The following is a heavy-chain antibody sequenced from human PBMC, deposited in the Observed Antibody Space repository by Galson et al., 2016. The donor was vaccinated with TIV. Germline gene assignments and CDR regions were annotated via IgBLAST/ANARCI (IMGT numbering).Heavy chain of an antibody. J-gene: IGHJ5*02. CDR1: EDTFTAYY. D-gene: IGHD6-6*01. Sequence: SVKVSCKASEDTFTAYYIHWVRQAPGLGLEWMGWINPDNGDTNYAQEFEGRVTMTRDTSMTTVYMDLSSLKSDDTAVYYCARDVGSSSTSWFDPWGQGTLVTVSS. CDR3: ARDVGSSSTSWFDP. CDR2: INPDNGDT. V-gene: IGHV1-2*02.